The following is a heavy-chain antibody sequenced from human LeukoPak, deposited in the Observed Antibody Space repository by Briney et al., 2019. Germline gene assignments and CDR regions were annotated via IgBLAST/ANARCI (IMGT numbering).Heavy chain of an antibody. CDR3: ARDPWGGYTSKRRYFDY. V-gene: IGHV4-38-2*02. J-gene: IGHJ4*02. CDR1: RDSISSDYF. Sequence: SETLSLTCTVSRDSISSDYFWGWIRQPPGKGLEWIGSIYHSGSTYYNPSLKSRVTISVDTSKNQFSLKLSSVTAADTAVYYCARDPWGGYTSKRRYFDYWGQGTLVTVSS. D-gene: IGHD6-13*01. CDR2: IYHSGST.